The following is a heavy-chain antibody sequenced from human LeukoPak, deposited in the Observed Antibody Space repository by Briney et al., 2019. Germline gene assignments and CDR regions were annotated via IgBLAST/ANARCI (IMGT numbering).Heavy chain of an antibody. J-gene: IGHJ4*02. CDR2: IDPSDSYT. Sequence: GESLRISCKGSGYSFTGYWISWVRQMPGKGLEWMGRIDPSDSYTNYSPAFRGHVTISVDKSFSSAFLQWTTLKASDTAMYYCARHRGYSYENFDFWGLGTLVTVSS. CDR3: ARHRGYSYENFDF. CDR1: GYSFTGYW. D-gene: IGHD5-18*01. V-gene: IGHV5-10-1*01.